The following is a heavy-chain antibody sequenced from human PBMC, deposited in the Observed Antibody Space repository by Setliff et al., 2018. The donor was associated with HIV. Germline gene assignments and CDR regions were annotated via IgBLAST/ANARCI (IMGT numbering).Heavy chain of an antibody. CDR2: IYYSGST. Sequence: SETLSLTCTVSGGSISSGDYYWSWIRQPPGKGLEWIGYIYYSGSTYYNPSLNSRVTILVDTSKNQFSLKLSSVTAADTAVYYCARGITMIVVANYGMDVWGQGTTVTVSS. V-gene: IGHV4-30-4*08. J-gene: IGHJ6*02. CDR3: ARGITMIVVANYGMDV. D-gene: IGHD3-22*01. CDR1: GGSISSGDYY.